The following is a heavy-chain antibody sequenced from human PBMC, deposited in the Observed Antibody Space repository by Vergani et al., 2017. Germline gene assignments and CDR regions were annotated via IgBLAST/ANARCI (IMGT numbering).Heavy chain of an antibody. CDR1: GFTFSSYS. D-gene: IGHD5-18*01. Sequence: EVQLVESGGGLVKPGGSLRLSCAASGFTFSSYSMNWVRQAPGKGLEWVSSISSSSSYTYYADSVKGRFTISRDNAKNSLYLQMNSLRAEDTAVYYGARDFPRAGYSYPHLGDYGMDVWGQGTTVTVSS. J-gene: IGHJ6*02. CDR2: ISSSSSYT. V-gene: IGHV3-21*01. CDR3: ARDFPRAGYSYPHLGDYGMDV.